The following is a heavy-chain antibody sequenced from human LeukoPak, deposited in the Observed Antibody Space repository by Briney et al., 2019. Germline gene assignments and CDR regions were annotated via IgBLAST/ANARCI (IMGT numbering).Heavy chain of an antibody. CDR1: GFTFSGYS. CDR3: ARDVGPSIAVAGSDH. CDR2: ISGSGDAT. J-gene: IGHJ4*02. V-gene: IGHV3-23*01. Sequence: GGSLRLSCAASGFTFSGYSMSWVRQAPGKGPEWVSTISGSGDATYYADSVEGRFTISRDNSKNTLYVQMNSLRAEDTAVYYCARDVGPSIAVAGSDHWGQGTLVTVSS. D-gene: IGHD6-19*01.